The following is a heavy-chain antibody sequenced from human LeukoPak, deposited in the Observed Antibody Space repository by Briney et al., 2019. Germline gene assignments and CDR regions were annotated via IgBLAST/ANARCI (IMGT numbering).Heavy chain of an antibody. CDR1: GFSFSDSY. Sequence: GGSLRLSCVVSGFSFSDSYMTWIRQAPGKGLEWVANIKQDGSEKYYVDSVKGRFTISRDNAKNSLYLQMNSLRAEDTAVYYCAELGITMIGGVWGKGTTVTISS. V-gene: IGHV3-7*01. CDR2: IKQDGSEK. J-gene: IGHJ6*04. D-gene: IGHD3-10*02. CDR3: AELGITMIGGV.